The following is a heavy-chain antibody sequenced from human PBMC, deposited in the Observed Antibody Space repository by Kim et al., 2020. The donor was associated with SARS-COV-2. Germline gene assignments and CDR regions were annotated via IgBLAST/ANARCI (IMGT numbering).Heavy chain of an antibody. CDR3: VRRDSSGYYEVY. Sequence: YADSVKGRFTISRDNTKNTLYLQMNSLRAGDTAVYYCVRRDSSGYYEVYWGQGTLVTVSS. V-gene: IGHV3-23*01. D-gene: IGHD3-22*01. J-gene: IGHJ4*02.